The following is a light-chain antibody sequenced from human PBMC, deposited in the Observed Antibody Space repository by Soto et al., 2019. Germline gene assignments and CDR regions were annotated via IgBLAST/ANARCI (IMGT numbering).Light chain of an antibody. Sequence: DIQMQQSPSTLSASVGDRVTISCRASQSISDWLAWYQQKPGNAPRLLIYRASTLQRGVPSRFRCTGPATDFALTISDLQPGDVPTYFCQQYHIYSWTFGQG. J-gene: IGKJ1*01. CDR2: RAS. CDR3: QQYHIYSWT. V-gene: IGKV1-5*03. CDR1: QSISDW.